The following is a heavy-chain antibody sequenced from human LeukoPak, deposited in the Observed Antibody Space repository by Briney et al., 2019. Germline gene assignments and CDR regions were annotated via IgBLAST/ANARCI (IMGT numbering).Heavy chain of an antibody. J-gene: IGHJ5*02. Sequence: SVKVSCKASGGTFSSYAISWVRQAPGQGLEWMGGIILIFGTANYAQKFQGRVTITTDESTSTAYMELSSLRSEDTAVYYCARRLYYDSSGYVYNWFDPWGQGTLVTVSS. CDR2: IILIFGTA. CDR3: ARRLYYDSSGYVYNWFDP. CDR1: GGTFSSYA. V-gene: IGHV1-69*05. D-gene: IGHD3-22*01.